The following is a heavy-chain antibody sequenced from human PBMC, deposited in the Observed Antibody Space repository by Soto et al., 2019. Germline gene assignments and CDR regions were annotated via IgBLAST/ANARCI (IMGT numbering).Heavy chain of an antibody. CDR1: GFTFSNAW. V-gene: IGHV3-15*01. CDR2: IKSKTDGGTT. Sequence: VQLVESGGGVVQPGGSLRLSCAASGFTFSNAWMSWVRQAPGKGLEWVGRIKSKTDGGTTDYAAPVKGRFTISRDDSKNTLYLQMNSLKTEDTAVYYCTTGSDDILTGPLGMDVWGQGTTVTVSS. J-gene: IGHJ6*02. D-gene: IGHD3-9*01. CDR3: TTGSDDILTGPLGMDV.